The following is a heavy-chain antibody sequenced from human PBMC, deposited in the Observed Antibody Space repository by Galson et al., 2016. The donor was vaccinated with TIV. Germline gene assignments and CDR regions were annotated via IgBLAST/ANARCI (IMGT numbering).Heavy chain of an antibody. V-gene: IGHV3-23*01. CDR1: EFTFSDYA. D-gene: IGHD1-1*01. CDR2: IGGTGTDT. CDR3: AKDATPRNGPWDQFDY. Sequence: SLRLSCAASEFTFSDYAMSWVRQAPGKGLEWVSSIGGTGTDTYYADSVRGRFIVSRDNSKDTLFLQMNSLRADDTAVYYCAKDATPRNGPWDQFDYWGQGALVTVSS. J-gene: IGHJ4*02.